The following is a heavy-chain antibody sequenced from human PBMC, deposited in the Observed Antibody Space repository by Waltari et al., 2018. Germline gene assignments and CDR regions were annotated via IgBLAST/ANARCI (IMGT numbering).Heavy chain of an antibody. D-gene: IGHD4-4*01. Sequence: EVQLVQSGAEVKKPGATVKISCKASGYTFTDYYMHWVQQAPGKGLEWMGRVDPEDGETIYAEKFQGRVTITADTSTDTAYMELSSLRSEDTAVYYCATHGATVTTFDNNTVDYWGQGTLVTVSS. CDR3: ATHGATVTTFDNNTVDY. J-gene: IGHJ4*02. CDR1: GYTFTDYY. CDR2: VDPEDGET. V-gene: IGHV1-69-2*01.